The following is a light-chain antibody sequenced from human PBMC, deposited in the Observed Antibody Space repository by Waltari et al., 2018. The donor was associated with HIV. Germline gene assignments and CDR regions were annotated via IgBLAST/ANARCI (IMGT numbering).Light chain of an antibody. CDR1: QTVTNK. V-gene: IGKV1-39*01. J-gene: IGKJ3*01. Sequence: DIQMTQSPSSLSASVGDSVTITCRASQTVTNKVNGYQQKPGKAPKVLIYDASTLQSGVPSRFRGGGSWTDFTLTITSLQLDDFATYFCQQSFSSPLTFGPGTKVDI. CDR2: DAS. CDR3: QQSFSSPLT.